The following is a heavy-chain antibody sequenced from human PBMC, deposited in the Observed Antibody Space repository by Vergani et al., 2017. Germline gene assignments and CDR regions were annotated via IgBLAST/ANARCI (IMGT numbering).Heavy chain of an antibody. D-gene: IGHD2-21*02. Sequence: VQLVESGGGVVQPGRSLRLSCAASGFTFSSYAMHWVRQAPGKGLEYVSAISSNGGSTYYADSVKGRFTISRDNSKNTLYLQMSSLRAEDTAVYYCVKGLLFHYGMDVWGQGTTVTVSS. CDR1: GFTFSSYA. J-gene: IGHJ6*02. CDR2: ISSNGGST. V-gene: IGHV3-64D*06. CDR3: VKGLLFHYGMDV.